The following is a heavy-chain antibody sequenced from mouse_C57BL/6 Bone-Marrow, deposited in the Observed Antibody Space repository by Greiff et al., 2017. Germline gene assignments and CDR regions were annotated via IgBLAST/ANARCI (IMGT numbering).Heavy chain of an antibody. J-gene: IGHJ3*01. D-gene: IGHD2-5*01. CDR3: ARSHYSNYGAWFAY. Sequence: EVQLQQSGPVLVKPGASVKMSCKASGYTFTDYYMNWVKQSHGKSLEWIGVINPYNGGTSYNQKFKGKATLTVDKSSSTAYMELNSLTSEESAVYYCARSHYSNYGAWFAYWGQGTLVTVSA. V-gene: IGHV1-19*01. CDR1: GYTFTDYY. CDR2: INPYNGGT.